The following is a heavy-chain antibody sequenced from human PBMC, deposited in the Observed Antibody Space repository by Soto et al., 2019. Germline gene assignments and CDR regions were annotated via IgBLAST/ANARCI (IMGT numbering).Heavy chain of an antibody. CDR3: ARHREYGSGYYYAYYFDY. D-gene: IGHD3-22*01. CDR2: IYYSGST. J-gene: IGHJ4*02. V-gene: IGHV4-39*01. Sequence: SETLSLTCTVSGGSISSSSYYWGWIRQPPGKGLEWIGSIYYSGSTYYNPSLKSRVTISVDTSKNQFSLKLSSVTAADTAVYYCARHREYGSGYYYAYYFDYWGQGTLVTVSS. CDR1: GGSISSSSYY.